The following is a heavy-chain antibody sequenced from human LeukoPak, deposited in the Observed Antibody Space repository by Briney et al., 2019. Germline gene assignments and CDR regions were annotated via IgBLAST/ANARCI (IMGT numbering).Heavy chain of an antibody. Sequence: SVRVSCKASGGTFSSYAISWVRHAPGQGLEWMGRIIPILGIANYAQKFQGRVTITADKSTSTAYMELSSLRSEDTAVYYCARAIRTGTNQEARDYWGQGTLVTVSS. CDR1: GGTFSSYA. D-gene: IGHD1-1*01. J-gene: IGHJ4*02. V-gene: IGHV1-69*04. CDR3: ARAIRTGTNQEARDY. CDR2: IIPILGIA.